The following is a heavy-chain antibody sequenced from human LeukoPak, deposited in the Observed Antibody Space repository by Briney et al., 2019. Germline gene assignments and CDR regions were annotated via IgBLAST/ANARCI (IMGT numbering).Heavy chain of an antibody. J-gene: IGHJ4*02. CDR3: AKDGSYYDILTGIDY. CDR1: GFTFSSYG. V-gene: IGHV3-30*18. Sequence: GGSLRLSCAASGFTFSSYGMHWVRQAPGKGLEWVAVISYDGSNKYYADSVKGRFTISRDNSKNTLYLQMNSLRAEDTAVYYCAKDGSYYDILTGIDYWGQGTLVTVSS. D-gene: IGHD3-9*01. CDR2: ISYDGSNK.